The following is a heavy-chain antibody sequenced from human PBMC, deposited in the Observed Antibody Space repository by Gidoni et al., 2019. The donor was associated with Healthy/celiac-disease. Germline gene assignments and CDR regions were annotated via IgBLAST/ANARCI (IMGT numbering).Heavy chain of an antibody. D-gene: IGHD6-13*01. Sequence: QVQLQQWGAGRVKPSETLSLTCAVYGGSFSGYYWSWIRQPPGKGLEWIGEINHSGSTNYNPSLKSRVTISVDTSKNQFSLKLSSVTAADTAVYYCARWAAAGYNWFDPWGQGTLVTVSS. V-gene: IGHV4-34*01. CDR2: INHSGST. J-gene: IGHJ5*02. CDR1: GGSFSGYY. CDR3: ARWAAAGYNWFDP.